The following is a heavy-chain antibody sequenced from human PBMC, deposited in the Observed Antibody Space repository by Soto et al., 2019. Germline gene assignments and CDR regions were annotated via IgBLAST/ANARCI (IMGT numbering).Heavy chain of an antibody. CDR3: TREIAAAGFDP. CDR2: INSDGSST. J-gene: IGHJ5*02. V-gene: IGHV3-74*01. D-gene: IGHD6-13*01. Sequence: GGSLRLSCAASGFTFSTYWMHWVRQAPGKGLVWVSRINSDGSSTSYADSVKGRFTISRDNAKNTLYLQMNSLRAEDTAVYYCTREIAAAGFDPWGQGTLVTVSS. CDR1: GFTFSTYW.